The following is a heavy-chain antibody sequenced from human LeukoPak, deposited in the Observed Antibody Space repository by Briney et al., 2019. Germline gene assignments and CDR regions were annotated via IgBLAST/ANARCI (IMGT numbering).Heavy chain of an antibody. V-gene: IGHV4-31*03. CDR1: GGSISSGGYY. D-gene: IGHD5-24*01. Sequence: PSETLSLTCTVSGGSISSGGYYWSWIRQHPGKGLEWIGYIYYSGSTYYNPSLKSRVTISVDTSKNQFSLKLSSVTAADTAVYYCARGGDGYNYFGYIVYWGQGTLVTVSS. CDR3: ARGGDGYNYFGYIVY. J-gene: IGHJ4*02. CDR2: IYYSGST.